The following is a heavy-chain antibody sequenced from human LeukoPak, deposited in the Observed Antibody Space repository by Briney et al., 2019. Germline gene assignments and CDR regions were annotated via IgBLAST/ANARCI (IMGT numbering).Heavy chain of an antibody. CDR3: ARSGQVGATGEDFDY. J-gene: IGHJ4*02. CDR2: IYTSGST. V-gene: IGHV4-4*07. Sequence: PSETLSLTCTVSGGSISSYYWSWIRQPDGKGLEWIGRIYTSGSTNYNPSLKSRVTISVDTSKNQFSLKLSSVTAADTAVYYCARSGQVGATGEDFDYWGQGTLVTVSS. CDR1: GGSISSYY. D-gene: IGHD1-26*01.